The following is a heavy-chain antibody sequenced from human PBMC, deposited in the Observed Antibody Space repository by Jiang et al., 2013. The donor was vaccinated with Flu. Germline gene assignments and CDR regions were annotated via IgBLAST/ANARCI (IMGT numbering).Heavy chain of an antibody. J-gene: IGHJ3*02. CDR1: GFTFSDYY. CDR3: ARNYSAKSGSYYLDAFDI. Sequence: QLVESGGGLVKPGGSLRLSCAASGFTFSDYYMSWIRQAPGKGLEWVSYISSSGTTIYYADSVKGRFTISRDNAKNSLYLQMNSLRAEDTAVYYCARNYSAKSGSYYLDAFDIRGQGTMVTVSS. D-gene: IGHD1-26*01. CDR2: ISSSGTTI. V-gene: IGHV3-11*04.